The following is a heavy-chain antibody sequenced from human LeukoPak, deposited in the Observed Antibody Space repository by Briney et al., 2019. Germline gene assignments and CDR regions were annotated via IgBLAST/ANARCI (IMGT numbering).Heavy chain of an antibody. CDR2: IYYSGST. V-gene: IGHV4-39*01. D-gene: IGHD4-17*01. J-gene: IGHJ5*02. CDR1: GGSISSSSYY. Sequence: SETLSLTCTVSGGSISSSSYYWGWIRQPPGKGLEWIGSIYYSGSTYYNPSLKSRVTISVDTSKNQFSLRLSSVTAADTAVYYCARSARDYAWFDPWGQGTLVTVSS. CDR3: ARSARDYAWFDP.